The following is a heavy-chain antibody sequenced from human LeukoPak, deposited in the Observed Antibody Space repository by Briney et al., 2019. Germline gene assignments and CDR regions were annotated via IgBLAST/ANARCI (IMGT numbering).Heavy chain of an antibody. J-gene: IGHJ4*02. V-gene: IGHV3-30*18. D-gene: IGHD2/OR15-2a*01. CDR2: ISYDGSNK. Sequence: GGSLRLSCAASGFTFSSYGMHWVRQAPGKGLEWVAVISYDGSNKYYADSVKGRFTISRDNSKNTLYLQMNSLRAEDTAVYYCAKETFEYYFDYWGQGTLVTVSS. CDR3: AKETFEYYFDY. CDR1: GFTFSSYG.